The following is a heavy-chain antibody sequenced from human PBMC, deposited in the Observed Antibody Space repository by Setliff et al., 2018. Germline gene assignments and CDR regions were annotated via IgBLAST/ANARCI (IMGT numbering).Heavy chain of an antibody. CDR2: IIPVLDIT. D-gene: IGHD3-22*01. CDR3: SRHPPPPNYFDIGALDS. Sequence: SVKVSCKASGGPLNSYSFSWVRQAPGQGLEWMGRIIPVLDITRYSQKFQGRVTITADKSTGIIYMELTGLRSDDTAVYYCSRHPPPPNYFDIGALDSWGQGTLVTVSS. V-gene: IGHV1-69*02. J-gene: IGHJ4*02. CDR1: GGPLNSYS.